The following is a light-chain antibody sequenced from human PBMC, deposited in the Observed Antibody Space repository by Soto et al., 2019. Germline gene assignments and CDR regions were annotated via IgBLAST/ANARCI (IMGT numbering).Light chain of an antibody. Sequence: QSVLTQPPSASGTPGQRVTISCSGSSSNIGSNTVNWYQQLPGTAPKLLIYSNNQRPSGVPDRFSGSKSGNTASLTLSGLQAEDEADYYCSSYTSSSTLVFGGGTKVTVL. V-gene: IGLV1-44*01. J-gene: IGLJ2*01. CDR3: SSYTSSSTLV. CDR1: SSNIGSNT. CDR2: SNN.